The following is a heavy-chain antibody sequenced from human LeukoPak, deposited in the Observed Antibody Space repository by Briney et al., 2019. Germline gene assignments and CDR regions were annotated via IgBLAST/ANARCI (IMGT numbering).Heavy chain of an antibody. Sequence: PSETLSLTCTVSGGSISSYYWSWIRQPAGKGLEWIGRIYTSGSTNYNPSLKSRVTMSVDTSKNQFSLKLSSVTAADTAVYYCARVRYDTLTGYSDFDYWGQGTLVTVSS. J-gene: IGHJ4*02. CDR2: IYTSGST. V-gene: IGHV4-4*07. CDR3: ARVRYDTLTGYSDFDY. CDR1: GGSISSYY. D-gene: IGHD3-9*01.